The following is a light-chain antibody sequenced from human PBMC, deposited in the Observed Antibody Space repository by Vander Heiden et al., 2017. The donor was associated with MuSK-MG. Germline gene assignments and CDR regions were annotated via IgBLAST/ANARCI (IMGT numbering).Light chain of an antibody. CDR2: WAS. CDR3: QQYYDSLPLT. CDR1: QSVLHRSNKRNY. J-gene: IGKJ4*01. V-gene: IGKV4-1*01. Sequence: DIVMTQSPDSLAVSLGERATINCTSSQSVLHRSNKRNYLAWYQQKPGHPPRLLINWASTRASGVPDRFSGSGSGTDFTLTISSLQAEDVAVYYCQQYYDSLPLTFGGGTRVEIK.